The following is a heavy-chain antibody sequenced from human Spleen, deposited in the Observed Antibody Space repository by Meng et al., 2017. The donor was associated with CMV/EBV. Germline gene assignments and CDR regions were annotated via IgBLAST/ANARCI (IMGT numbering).Heavy chain of an antibody. CDR2: IYPGDSDT. V-gene: IGHV5-51*01. CDR3: ARSKDYYYGMDV. J-gene: IGHJ6*02. CDR1: GYSFPNYW. Sequence: GGSLRLSCKGSGYSFPNYWIGWVRQMPGKGLEWMGVIYPGDSDTRYSPSFQGQVTISADRSISTAYLQWSSLKASDTAIYYCARSKDYYYGMDVWGQGTSVTVSS. D-gene: IGHD1-26*01.